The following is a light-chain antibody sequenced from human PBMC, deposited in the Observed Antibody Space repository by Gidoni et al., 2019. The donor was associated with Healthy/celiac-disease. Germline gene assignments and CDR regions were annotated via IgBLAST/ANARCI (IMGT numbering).Light chain of an antibody. V-gene: IGKV1D-13*01. Sequence: AIQLTQSPSSLSASVGDRVTITCRASQGISSALAWYPQKPGKAPKLLIYDASSLESGVPSRFSGSGSGTDFSLTISSLQPEDFATYYCQQFNNYPQLTFGGGTKVEIK. CDR3: QQFNNYPQLT. CDR2: DAS. J-gene: IGKJ4*01. CDR1: QGISSA.